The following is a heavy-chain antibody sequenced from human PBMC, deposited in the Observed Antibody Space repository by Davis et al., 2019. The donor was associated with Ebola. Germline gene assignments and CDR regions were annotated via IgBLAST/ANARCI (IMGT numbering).Heavy chain of an antibody. V-gene: IGHV3-7*01. J-gene: IGHJ6*02. Sequence: GESLKTPCTAPGFTFGDYAMSWVRQAPGKGLEWVASIKQDGSERYYVDSVKGRFTISRDNAKNSLYLQMNSLRAEDTAVYYCLYGMDVWGQGTTVTVSS. CDR1: GFTFGDYA. CDR3: LYGMDV. CDR2: IKQDGSER.